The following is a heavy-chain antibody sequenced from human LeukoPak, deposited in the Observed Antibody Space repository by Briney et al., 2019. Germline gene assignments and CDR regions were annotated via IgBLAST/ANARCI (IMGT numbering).Heavy chain of an antibody. CDR1: GFTFSSYA. J-gene: IGHJ4*02. CDR2: ISGSGRSM. CDR3: AKADEMNMDY. D-gene: IGHD2/OR15-2a*01. V-gene: IGHV3-23*01. Sequence: QPGGSLRLSCAASGFTFSSYAMSWVRQAPGKGLEWVSSISGSGRSMYYADSVKGRFTISRDSSKNTLDLQMNSLRAEDTAVYYCAKADEMNMDYWGQGTLVTVSS.